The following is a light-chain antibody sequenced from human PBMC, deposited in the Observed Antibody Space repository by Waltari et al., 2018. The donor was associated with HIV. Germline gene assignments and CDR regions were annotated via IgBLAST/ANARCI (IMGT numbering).Light chain of an antibody. V-gene: IGKV1-39*01. CDR1: QTISTY. J-gene: IGKJ3*01. Sequence: DIQMTQSPSSLSASVGDRVTITCRASQTISTYLNWFQQKPGKAPKLLIFAAYSLQSGVPSRSSGGGSGTDFTLTISSLQPDDFATYFCQQTYGSPPTFGPGTKVDV. CDR3: QQTYGSPPT. CDR2: AAY.